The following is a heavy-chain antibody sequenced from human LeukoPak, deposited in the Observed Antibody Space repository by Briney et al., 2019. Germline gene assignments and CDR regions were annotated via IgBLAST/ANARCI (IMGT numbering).Heavy chain of an antibody. CDR2: INPNTGNP. V-gene: IGHV7-4-1*02. Sequence: ASVNVSCKASGYTFTNYAMNWVRQAPGQGLEWIEWINPNTGNPTDAQGFTGRFVFSLYTSVSTTSLQISSLKAEDTVVYYCARAYQRLGELSLPDYWGQGTLVTVSS. J-gene: IGHJ4*02. D-gene: IGHD3-16*02. CDR1: GYTFTNYA. CDR3: ARAYQRLGELSLPDY.